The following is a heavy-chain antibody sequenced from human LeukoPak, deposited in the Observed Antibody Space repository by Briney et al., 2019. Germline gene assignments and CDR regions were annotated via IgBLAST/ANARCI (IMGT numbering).Heavy chain of an antibody. Sequence: PSETLSLTCTVSGGSLSNYYWSWIRQPPGKGLEWIGYIYYSGSTNYNPSLKSRVTISVDTSKNQFSLKLSSVTAADTAVYYCATSSSWYGGSYYFDYWGQGTLVTVSS. J-gene: IGHJ4*02. CDR2: IYYSGST. CDR1: GGSLSNYY. D-gene: IGHD6-13*01. V-gene: IGHV4-59*01. CDR3: ATSSSWYGGSYYFDY.